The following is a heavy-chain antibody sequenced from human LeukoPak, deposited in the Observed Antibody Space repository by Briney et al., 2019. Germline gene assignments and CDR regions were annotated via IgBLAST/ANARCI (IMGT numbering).Heavy chain of an antibody. Sequence: PSETLSLTCAVSGGSISSGGYSWSWIRQPPGKGLEWIGYIYHSGSTYYNPSLKSRVTISVDRSKNQFSLKRSSVTAADTAVYYCARESDYYGMDVWGQGTTVTVSS. CDR3: ARESDYYGMDV. J-gene: IGHJ6*02. V-gene: IGHV4-30-2*01. CDR1: GGSISSGGYS. CDR2: IYHSGST.